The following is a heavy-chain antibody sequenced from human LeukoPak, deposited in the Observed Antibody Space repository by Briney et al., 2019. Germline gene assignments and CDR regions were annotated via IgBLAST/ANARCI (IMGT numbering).Heavy chain of an antibody. CDR2: IDHSGTT. CDR3: ARDYCSTTNCYRGDYFDP. D-gene: IGHD2-2*02. Sequence: SETLSLTCSVSGGSISSSHWWSWVRQPPGKGLEGIGEIDHSGTTNYNPSLKRRSTISVDKSKNQLSLKLSSVTAADTALYFCARDYCSTTNCYRGDYFDPWGQGTLVTVSS. CDR1: GGSISSSHW. J-gene: IGHJ5*02. V-gene: IGHV4/OR15-8*01.